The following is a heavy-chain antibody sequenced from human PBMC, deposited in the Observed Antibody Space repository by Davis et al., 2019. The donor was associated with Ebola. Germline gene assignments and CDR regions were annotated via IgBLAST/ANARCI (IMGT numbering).Heavy chain of an antibody. D-gene: IGHD3-10*01. Sequence: PSETLSLTCTVSGGSISSSSYYWGWIRQPPGKGLEWIGSIYYSGSTYYNPSLKSRVTISVDTSKNQFSLKLSSVTAADTAVYYCASPYMVRGTYGMDVWGQGTTVTVSS. V-gene: IGHV4-39*01. J-gene: IGHJ6*02. CDR3: ASPYMVRGTYGMDV. CDR1: GGSISSSSYY. CDR2: IYYSGST.